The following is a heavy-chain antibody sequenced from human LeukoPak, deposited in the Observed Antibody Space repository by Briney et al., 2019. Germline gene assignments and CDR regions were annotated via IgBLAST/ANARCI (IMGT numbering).Heavy chain of an antibody. CDR2: IYSGGNT. Sequence: PGGSLRLSCAASGFTVSRNYMNWVRQAPGKGLEWVSVIYSGGNTSYADSVKGRFTISRDNSKNILYLQMNSLRAEDTAVYYCARVELLLIAAFDIWGQGTMVTVSS. CDR3: ARVELLLIAAFDI. V-gene: IGHV3-53*01. D-gene: IGHD1-26*01. J-gene: IGHJ3*02. CDR1: GFTVSRNY.